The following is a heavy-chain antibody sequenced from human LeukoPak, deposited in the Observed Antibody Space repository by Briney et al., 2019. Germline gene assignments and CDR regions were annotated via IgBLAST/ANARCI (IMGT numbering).Heavy chain of an antibody. CDR1: GYTFTGYY. D-gene: IGHD3-10*01. Sequence: EASVKVSCKASGYTFTGYYMHWVRQAPGQGLEWMGWINPNSGGTNYAQKFQGRVTMTRDTSISTAYMELSRVRSDDTAVYYCARERLLWFGVNDAFDIWGQGTMVTVSS. CDR3: ARERLLWFGVNDAFDI. J-gene: IGHJ3*02. V-gene: IGHV1-2*02. CDR2: INPNSGGT.